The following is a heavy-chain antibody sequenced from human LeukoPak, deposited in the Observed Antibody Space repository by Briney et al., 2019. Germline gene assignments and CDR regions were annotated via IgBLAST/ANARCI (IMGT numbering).Heavy chain of an antibody. CDR1: GFTFGSYA. J-gene: IGHJ4*02. Sequence: PGGSLRLSCAASGFTFGSYAMSWVRQAPGKGLEWVSAISGSAGSTYYADSVKGRFTISRDNSKNTLYLQMNSLRAEDTAVYYCAKGYYGSGSYPTLDNWGQGTLVTVSS. CDR2: ISGSAGST. D-gene: IGHD3-10*01. CDR3: AKGYYGSGSYPTLDN. V-gene: IGHV3-23*01.